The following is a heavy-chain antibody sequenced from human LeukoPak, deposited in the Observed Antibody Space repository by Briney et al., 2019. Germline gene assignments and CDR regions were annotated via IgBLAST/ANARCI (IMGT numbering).Heavy chain of an antibody. V-gene: IGHV3-30-3*01. J-gene: IGHJ3*02. CDR3: ARDSAGGSSRGAFDI. Sequence: SCKASGGTFSSYAMHWVRQAPGKGLEWVAVISYDGSNKYYADSVKGRFTISRDNSKNTLYLQMNSLRAEDTAVYYCARDSAGGSSRGAFDIWGQGTMVTVSS. CDR2: ISYDGSNK. D-gene: IGHD1-26*01. CDR1: GGTFSSYA.